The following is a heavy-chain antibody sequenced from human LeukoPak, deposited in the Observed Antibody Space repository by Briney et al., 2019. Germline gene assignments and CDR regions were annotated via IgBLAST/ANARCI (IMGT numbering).Heavy chain of an antibody. CDR1: GYSFIDYW. V-gene: IGHV5-51*01. Sequence: AGESLKISCKGSGYSFIDYWIGWVRQMPGKGLEWMGIIYPGDSDTRYSPSFQGQVTISADKSISTAYLQWSSLKASDTAMYYCARGEWRDGSSAADYWGQGTLVTVSS. D-gene: IGHD1-26*01. CDR2: IYPGDSDT. J-gene: IGHJ4*02. CDR3: ARGEWRDGSSAADY.